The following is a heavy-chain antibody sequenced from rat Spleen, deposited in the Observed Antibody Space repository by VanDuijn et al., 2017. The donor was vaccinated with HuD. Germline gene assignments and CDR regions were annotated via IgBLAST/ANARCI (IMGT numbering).Heavy chain of an antibody. J-gene: IGHJ2*01. Sequence: EVQLVESGGGLVQPGRSMKLSCAASGFTFTNYYMAWVRQAQTKALEWVASISIGGTNIYYRDSVKGRFTISRENAKRTLYLQMDSLRSEDTATYYCTTDKKNPYYGLPHYFDYWGQGVVVTVSS. D-gene: IGHD1-6*01. CDR3: TTDKKNPYYGLPHYFDY. V-gene: IGHV5-25*01. CDR1: GFTFTNYY. CDR2: ISIGGTNI.